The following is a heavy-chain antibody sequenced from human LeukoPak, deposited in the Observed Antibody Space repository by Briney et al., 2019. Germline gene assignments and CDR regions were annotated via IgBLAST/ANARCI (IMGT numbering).Heavy chain of an antibody. V-gene: IGHV3-11*04. J-gene: IGHJ1*01. CDR2: ISGSGSTI. D-gene: IGHD3-22*01. CDR1: GFTFSDYY. CDR3: ARLYYYDNSGYPLKH. Sequence: GGSLRLSCAASGFTFSDYYMSWIRQAPGKGLEWVSYISGSGSTIYYADSVKGRFTISRDNAKNSLYLQMNSLRAEDTAVYYCARLYYYDNSGYPLKHWGQGTLVTVSS.